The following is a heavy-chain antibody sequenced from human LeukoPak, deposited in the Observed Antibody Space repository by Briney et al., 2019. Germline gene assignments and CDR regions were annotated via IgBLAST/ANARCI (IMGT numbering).Heavy chain of an antibody. CDR2: IKEDGSEK. D-gene: IGHD4-17*01. J-gene: IGHJ4*02. CDR3: ATTVTTFDY. V-gene: IGHV3-7*03. CDR1: GFTFNTYW. Sequence: GGSLRLSCAASGFTFNTYWTSWVRQAPGKGLEWLVNIKEDGSEKNHVDSVKGRFTISRDNAKNLLYLQMNNLTAEDTAVYYCATTVTTFDYWGQGTLVTVSS.